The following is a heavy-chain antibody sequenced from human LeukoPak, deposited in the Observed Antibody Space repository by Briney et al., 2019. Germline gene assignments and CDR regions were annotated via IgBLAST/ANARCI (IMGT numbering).Heavy chain of an antibody. CDR2: IYPGDSDT. V-gene: IGHV5-51*01. Sequence: GESLKISCKGSGYSFTTYWIGWMRQMPGKGLEWMGIIYPGDSDTTYSPSFQGQVTISADKSISTAYLQWSSLKASDTARYYCARLLDILTGNSFDPWGQGTLVTVSS. J-gene: IGHJ5*02. D-gene: IGHD3-9*01. CDR1: GYSFTTYW. CDR3: ARLLDILTGNSFDP.